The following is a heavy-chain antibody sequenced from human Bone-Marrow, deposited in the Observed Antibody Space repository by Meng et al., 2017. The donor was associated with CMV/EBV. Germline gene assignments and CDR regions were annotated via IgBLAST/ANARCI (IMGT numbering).Heavy chain of an antibody. J-gene: IGHJ6*02. CDR3: ARVNSGTYYTQYYYGMDV. CDR2: ISSSGSTI. V-gene: IGHV3-11*04. CDR1: GFTFSDYY. D-gene: IGHD1-26*01. Sequence: GGSLRLSCAASGFTFSDYYMSWIRQAPGKGLEWVSYISSSGSTIYYADSVKGRFTISRDNAKNSLYLQMNSLRAEDTAVYYCARVNSGTYYTQYYYGMDVWGQGTTVTVSS.